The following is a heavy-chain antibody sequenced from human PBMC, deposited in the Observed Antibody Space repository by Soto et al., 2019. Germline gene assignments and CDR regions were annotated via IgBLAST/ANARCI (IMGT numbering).Heavy chain of an antibody. CDR2: ISSSSSYI. CDR3: ARELIVVVTANAFDI. Sequence: EVQLVESGGGLVKPGGSLRLSCAASGFTFSSYSMNWVPQAPGKGLEWVSSISSSSSYIYYADSVKGRFTISRDNAKNSLYLQMNSLRAEDTAVYYCARELIVVVTANAFDIWGQGTMVTVSS. CDR1: GFTFSSYS. V-gene: IGHV3-21*01. J-gene: IGHJ3*02. D-gene: IGHD2-21*02.